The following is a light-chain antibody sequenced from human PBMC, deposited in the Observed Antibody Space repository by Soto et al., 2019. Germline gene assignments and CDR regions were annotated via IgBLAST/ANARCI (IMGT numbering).Light chain of an antibody. CDR1: QSVTSTY. CDR3: QQYGSSPEAMYT. CDR2: GAS. Sequence: EIVLTQSPGTLSLSPGERVTLSCRASQSVTSTYLAWYQQKPGQVPRLLIYGASSRATVIPARFSGSGSGTVFTLTISRLEPEDFAVYYCQQYGSSPEAMYTFGQGTKLEIK. V-gene: IGKV3-20*01. J-gene: IGKJ2*01.